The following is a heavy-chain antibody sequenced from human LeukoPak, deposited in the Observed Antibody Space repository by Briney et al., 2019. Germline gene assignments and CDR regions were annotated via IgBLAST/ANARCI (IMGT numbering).Heavy chain of an antibody. CDR2: IYHSGST. Sequence: PSETLSLTCAVSGGSINTYYWSWIRQPPGKGLEWIGYIYHSGSTSYNPSLKSRVTISVDTAKNQFSLNLNSVTAADTAVYYCAKLTKLERRLNYFYGMDVWGQGTTVTVS. D-gene: IGHD1-1*01. CDR1: GGSINTYY. J-gene: IGHJ6*02. CDR3: AKLTKLERRLNYFYGMDV. V-gene: IGHV4-59*08.